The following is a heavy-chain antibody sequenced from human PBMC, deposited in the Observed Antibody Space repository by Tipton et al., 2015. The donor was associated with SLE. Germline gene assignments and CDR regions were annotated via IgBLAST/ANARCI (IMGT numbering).Heavy chain of an antibody. CDR3: AKGGLDYVVYSGVYFRH. J-gene: IGHJ1*01. Sequence: SLRLSCAASGFTFSNYAMGWVRQAPGKGLEWVSVFYIGGSAYYADSVKGRFTISRDNSKNTLYLQMNSLRDDDTAVYYCAKGGLDYVVYSGVYFRHWGQGTLVTVSS. V-gene: IGHV3-23*03. CDR2: YIGGSA. D-gene: IGHD4-17*01. CDR1: GFTFSNYA.